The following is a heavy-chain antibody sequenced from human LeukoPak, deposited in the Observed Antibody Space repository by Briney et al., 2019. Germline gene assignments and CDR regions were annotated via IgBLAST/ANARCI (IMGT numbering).Heavy chain of an antibody. V-gene: IGHV3-74*01. CDR3: ARDRGYNYGPFDY. J-gene: IGHJ4*02. CDR1: EFTFSSFW. D-gene: IGHD5-18*01. CDR2: INSDGSNT. Sequence: GGSLRLSCAASEFTFSSFWMHWVRQGPGKGLLWVSRINSDGSNTNYADSVKGRLTISRDNAKNTLYLQMNSLRAEDTAVYYCARDRGYNYGPFDYWGQGTLVTVSS.